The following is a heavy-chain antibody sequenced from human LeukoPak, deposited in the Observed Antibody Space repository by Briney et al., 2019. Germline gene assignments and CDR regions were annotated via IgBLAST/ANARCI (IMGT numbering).Heavy chain of an antibody. CDR1: GYTFTNYA. V-gene: IGHV7-4-1*02. CDR3: AREYIDPTLGDNGWGSYIDY. Sequence: GASVKVSCKTSGYTFTNYAMNWVRQAPGQGLEWMGWINTHTGNPTYAQGFTGHFVFSLDTSVTTAYLQISSLKAEDTAVYYCAREYIDPTLGDNGWGSYIDYWGQGTLVTVSS. J-gene: IGHJ4*02. CDR2: INTHTGNP. D-gene: IGHD3-10*01.